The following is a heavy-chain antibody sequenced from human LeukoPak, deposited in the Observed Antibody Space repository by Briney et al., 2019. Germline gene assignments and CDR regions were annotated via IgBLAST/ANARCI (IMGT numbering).Heavy chain of an antibody. D-gene: IGHD2-15*01. V-gene: IGHV3-23*01. J-gene: IGHJ4*02. CDR2: IRERGGDT. Sequence: GGSLRLSCAASGFIFSNYAMNWVRQAPGQGLEWVSTIRERGGDTHYADSVKGRFTISRDDSKSTLYLQVDSLRAEDTAVYYCAKVVVAGGHAIFDYWGQGTLVTVSS. CDR1: GFIFSNYA. CDR3: AKVVVAGGHAIFDY.